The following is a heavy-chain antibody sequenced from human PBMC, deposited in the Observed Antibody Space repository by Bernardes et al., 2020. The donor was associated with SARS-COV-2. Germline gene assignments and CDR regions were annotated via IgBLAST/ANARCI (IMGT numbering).Heavy chain of an antibody. J-gene: IGHJ4*02. Sequence: SETLSLTCTDSGGSIITSGYYWGWIRQPPGKGLEWIGSIYYSGRTFYKPSLKRRAIISVDTSKNEFSLNLSSVAAADTAMFYCVRHYSVYDRTAYFDHWGQGIPVTVSS. CDR1: GGSIITSGYY. CDR2: IYYSGRT. D-gene: IGHD5-12*01. V-gene: IGHV4-39*01. CDR3: VRHYSVYDRTAYFDH.